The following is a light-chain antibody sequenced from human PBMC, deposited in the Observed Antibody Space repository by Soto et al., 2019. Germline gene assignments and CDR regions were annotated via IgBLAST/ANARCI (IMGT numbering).Light chain of an antibody. CDR3: HQYGSSPPYT. CDR1: QSVRSSY. Sequence: EVVLTQSPGTLSLSPGERATLSCRASQSVRSSYLAWYQQKPGQAPRLLIYGASSRATGIPDRFSGSGCGTDFTFIIVRVEPEDFAVYYCHQYGSSPPYTFGQGTKLEIK. CDR2: GAS. V-gene: IGKV3-20*01. J-gene: IGKJ2*01.